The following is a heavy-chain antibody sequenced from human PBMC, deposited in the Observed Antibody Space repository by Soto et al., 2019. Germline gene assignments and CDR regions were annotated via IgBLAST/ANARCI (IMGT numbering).Heavy chain of an antibody. Sequence: GSSVKVSCKASGYTFTSYGISWVRQAPGQGLEWMGWISAYNGNTNYAQKLQGRVTMTTDTSTSTAYMELRSLRSDDTAVYYCARTDTAMDYYYYGMDVWGQGTTVTVAS. D-gene: IGHD5-18*01. V-gene: IGHV1-18*01. J-gene: IGHJ6*02. CDR3: ARTDTAMDYYYYGMDV. CDR1: GYTFTSYG. CDR2: ISAYNGNT.